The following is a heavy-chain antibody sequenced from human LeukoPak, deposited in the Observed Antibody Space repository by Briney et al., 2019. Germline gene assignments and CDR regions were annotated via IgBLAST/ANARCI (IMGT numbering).Heavy chain of an antibody. CDR2: IYHSGST. D-gene: IGHD1-26*01. Sequence: PSETLSLTCAVSGGSISSSNWWSWVRQPPGKGLEWIGEIYHSGSTNYNPSLKSRVTISVDKSKNQFSLKLSSVTAADTAVYYCAKVQSYRRYYSDYWGQGTLVTVSS. CDR3: AKVQSYRRYYSDY. J-gene: IGHJ4*02. CDR1: GGSISSSNW. V-gene: IGHV4-4*02.